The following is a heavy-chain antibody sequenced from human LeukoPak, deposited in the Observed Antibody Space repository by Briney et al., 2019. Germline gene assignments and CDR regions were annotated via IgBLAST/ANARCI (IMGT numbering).Heavy chain of an antibody. Sequence: GGSLRLSCAASGFAVSSNYMSWVRQAPGKGLEWVSVIYSGGSTYYADSVKGRFTISRDNSKNTLYLQMNSLRAEDTAVYYCAREGQSSSSPYIDYWGQGTLVTVSS. CDR2: IYSGGST. CDR1: GFAVSSNY. J-gene: IGHJ4*02. V-gene: IGHV3-66*01. D-gene: IGHD6-6*01. CDR3: AREGQSSSSPYIDY.